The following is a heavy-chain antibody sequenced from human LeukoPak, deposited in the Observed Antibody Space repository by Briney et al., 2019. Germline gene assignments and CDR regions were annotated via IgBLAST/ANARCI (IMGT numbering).Heavy chain of an antibody. V-gene: IGHV4-59*01. CDR3: AISSAGSGYYYYMDV. Sequence: SETLSLTCTVSGGSISSYYWSWIRQPPGKGLEWIGYIYYSGSTNYNPSLKSRVTISVDTSKNQFSLKLSSVTAADTAVYYCAISSAGSGYYYYMDVWGKGTTVTVSS. CDR1: GGSISSYY. D-gene: IGHD2-15*01. CDR2: IYYSGST. J-gene: IGHJ6*03.